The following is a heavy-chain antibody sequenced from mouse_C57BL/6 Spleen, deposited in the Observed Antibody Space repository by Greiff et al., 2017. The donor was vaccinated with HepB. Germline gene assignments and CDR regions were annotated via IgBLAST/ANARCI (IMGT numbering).Heavy chain of an antibody. J-gene: IGHJ2*01. V-gene: IGHV1-50*01. Sequence: VQLQQPGAELVKPGASVKLSCKASGYTFTSYWMQWVKQRPGQGLEWIGEIDPADSYTNYNQKFKGKATLTVDTSSSTGYMQLSSLTSEDAAGDYCARGDYYGSSYEDYWGQGTTLTVSS. CDR2: IDPADSYT. CDR1: GYTFTSYW. D-gene: IGHD1-1*01. CDR3: ARGDYYGSSYEDY.